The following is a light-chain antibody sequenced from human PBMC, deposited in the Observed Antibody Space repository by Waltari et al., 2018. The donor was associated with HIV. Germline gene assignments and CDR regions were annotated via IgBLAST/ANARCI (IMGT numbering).Light chain of an antibody. CDR1: QRVLYCSNNKNY. V-gene: IGKV4-1*01. J-gene: IGKJ2*01. CDR2: WAS. CDR3: QQYYSTPVT. Sequence: DVVMTQYPDSLAVSLGERATINCKYCQRVLYCSNNKNYLAWYQQKPGQPPKLLIYWASTRESGVPDRFSGSGSGTDFTLTISSLQAEDVAVYYCQQYYSTPVTFGQGTKLEIK.